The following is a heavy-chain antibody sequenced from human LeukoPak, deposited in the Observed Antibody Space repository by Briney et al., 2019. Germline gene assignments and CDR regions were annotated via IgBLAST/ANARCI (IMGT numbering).Heavy chain of an antibody. D-gene: IGHD3-10*01. V-gene: IGHV3-21*01. CDR1: GFTFSSYS. J-gene: IGHJ4*02. CDR3: ARGPPNGTGSYPQNFDF. Sequence: GGSLRLSCAASGFTFSSYSMNWVRQAPGKGLEWVSSISSSSTYISYSDSVKGRFTISRGNAKNSLYLQMTSLTAEDTAVSYCARGPPNGTGSYPQNFDFWGQGTLVTVSS. CDR2: ISSSSTYI.